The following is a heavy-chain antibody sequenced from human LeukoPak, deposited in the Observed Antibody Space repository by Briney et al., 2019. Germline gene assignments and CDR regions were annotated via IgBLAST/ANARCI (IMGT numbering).Heavy chain of an antibody. Sequence: GGSLRLSCAASGFTFSSYAMSWVRQAPGKGLEWVSVISGSGGGTYYADSVKGRFTISRDNSKNTLYLQMNSLRAEDTAVYYCATTRYNYGYYFDYWGQGTLVTVSS. D-gene: IGHD5-18*01. CDR3: ATTRYNYGYYFDY. CDR1: GFTFSSYA. V-gene: IGHV3-23*01. J-gene: IGHJ4*02. CDR2: ISGSGGGT.